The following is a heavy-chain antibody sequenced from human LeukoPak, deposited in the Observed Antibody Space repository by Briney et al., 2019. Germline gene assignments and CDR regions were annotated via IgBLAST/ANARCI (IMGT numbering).Heavy chain of an antibody. D-gene: IGHD3-10*01. J-gene: IGHJ1*01. Sequence: GGSLRLSCAASGFTFSSYAMSWVRQAPGKGLEWVSAISGSGGSTYYAGSVKGRFTISRDNPKNTLYLQMNSLRAEDTAVYYCAKGSWFGELYFQHWGQGTLVTVSS. V-gene: IGHV3-23*01. CDR2: ISGSGGST. CDR3: AKGSWFGELYFQH. CDR1: GFTFSSYA.